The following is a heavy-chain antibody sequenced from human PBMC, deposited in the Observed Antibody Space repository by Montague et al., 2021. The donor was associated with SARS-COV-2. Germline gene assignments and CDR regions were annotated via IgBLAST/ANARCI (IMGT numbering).Heavy chain of an antibody. CDR2: IYWDEDK. Sequence: PALVKPTQTLTLTYTVSGFSLTSSGEGVGWIRQPPGKALEWLALIYWDEDKRYSPSLKNRLVVTNDSAKNQVVLTVINMDPADTGTYYCAHISKLARVRWFDPWGQGTLVTVSS. CDR3: AHISKLARVRWFDP. D-gene: IGHD3-16*02. J-gene: IGHJ5*02. V-gene: IGHV2-5*02. CDR1: GFSLTSSGEG.